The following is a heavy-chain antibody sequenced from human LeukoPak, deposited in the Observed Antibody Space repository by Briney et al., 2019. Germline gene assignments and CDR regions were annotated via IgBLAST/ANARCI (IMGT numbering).Heavy chain of an antibody. Sequence: GGSLRLFCAASGFTFDDNGMSWVRQAPGKGLEWVSGINRNGGSTGYADSVKGRFTISRDNAKNSLYLQMNSLRAEDTAVYYCARDSGNYLDAFDIWGQGTMVTVSS. CDR2: INRNGGST. J-gene: IGHJ3*02. CDR3: ARDSGNYLDAFDI. D-gene: IGHD1-7*01. CDR1: GFTFDDNG. V-gene: IGHV3-20*04.